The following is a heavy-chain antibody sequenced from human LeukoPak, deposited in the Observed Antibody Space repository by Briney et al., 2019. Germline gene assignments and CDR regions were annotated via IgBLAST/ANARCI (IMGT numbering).Heavy chain of an antibody. D-gene: IGHD4-17*01. CDR2: ISGTSSGT. Sequence: SGGSLRLSCAASGFTFSNYAMSWVRQAPGKGLEWVSTISGTSSGTHYTDSVKGRFTISRDNSRNTLYLQMNSLKAEDTALYYCVKDRTTVTASWGWGQGTLITVSS. CDR3: VKDRTTVTASWG. V-gene: IGHV3-23*01. CDR1: GFTFSNYA. J-gene: IGHJ4*02.